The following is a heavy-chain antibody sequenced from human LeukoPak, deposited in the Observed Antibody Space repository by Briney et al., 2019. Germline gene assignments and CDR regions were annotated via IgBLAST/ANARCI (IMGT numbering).Heavy chain of an antibody. V-gene: IGHV3-21*01. CDR2: ISSSSSYI. CDR1: GFTFSSYS. J-gene: IGHJ5*02. D-gene: IGHD6-19*01. Sequence: PGGSLRLSCAASGFTFSSYSMNWVRQAPGKGLEWVSSISSSSSYIYYADSVKGRFTISRDNAKNSLYLQMNSLRAEDTAVYYCARDTPDPSGWYFNALTNNWFDPWGQGTLVTVSS. CDR3: ARDTPDPSGWYFNALTNNWFDP.